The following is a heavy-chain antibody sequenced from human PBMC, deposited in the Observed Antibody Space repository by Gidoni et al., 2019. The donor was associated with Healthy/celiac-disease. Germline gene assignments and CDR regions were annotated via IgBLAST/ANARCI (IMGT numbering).Heavy chain of an antibody. CDR1: GGSFSGYY. D-gene: IGHD5-18*01. CDR2: INHSGST. V-gene: IGHV4-34*01. J-gene: IGHJ6*02. Sequence: QVQLQQWGAGLLKPSETLSLTCAVYGGSFSGYYWSWIRQPPGKGLEWIGEINHSGSTNYNPSLKSRVTISVDTSKNQFSLKLSSVTAPDTAVYYCARGAAMAWGRGYYYGMDVWGQGTTVTVSS. CDR3: ARGAAMAWGRGYYYGMDV.